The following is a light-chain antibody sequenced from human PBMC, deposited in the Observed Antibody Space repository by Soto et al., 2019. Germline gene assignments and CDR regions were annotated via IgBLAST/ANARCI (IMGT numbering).Light chain of an antibody. CDR3: QQTYRSPHT. J-gene: IGKJ3*01. CDR1: QSVGTN. V-gene: IGKV3-15*01. CDR2: GAS. Sequence: EIVMTQSPATLSVSPGERGTLSCRASQSVGTNLAWYQHKPGQAPRLLIHGASTRATGIPDRFSGSGSGTEFTLTISSLQSEDFATYYCQQTYRSPHTFGPGTTVDVK.